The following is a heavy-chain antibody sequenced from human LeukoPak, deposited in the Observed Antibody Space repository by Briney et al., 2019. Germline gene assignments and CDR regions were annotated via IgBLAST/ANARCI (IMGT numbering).Heavy chain of an antibody. CDR3: ARDPVGPGWFDP. V-gene: IGHV4-31*02. J-gene: IGHJ5*02. Sequence: SETLSLTCTVSGDSIISGGYYWSWIRQHPGKGLEWIGYIYYSGTTYYNPSLKSRVTMSVDTSKNQFSLKLSSVTAADTAIYYCARDPVGPGWFDPWSQGTLVTFSS. CDR1: GDSIISGGYY. D-gene: IGHD1-26*01. CDR2: IYYSGTT.